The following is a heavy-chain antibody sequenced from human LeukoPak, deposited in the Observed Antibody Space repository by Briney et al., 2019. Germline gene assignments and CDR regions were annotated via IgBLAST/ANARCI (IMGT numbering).Heavy chain of an antibody. D-gene: IGHD3-22*01. CDR3: ARAPTPITYYYDSSGYIKFDP. Sequence: GASVKVSCKASGYTFTGYYMHWVRQAPGQGLEWMGWINPNSGGTNYAQKFQGRVTMTRDTSISTTYMELSRLRSDDTAVYYCARAPTPITYYYDSSGYIKFDPWGQGTLVTVSS. CDR2: INPNSGGT. V-gene: IGHV1-2*02. J-gene: IGHJ5*02. CDR1: GYTFTGYY.